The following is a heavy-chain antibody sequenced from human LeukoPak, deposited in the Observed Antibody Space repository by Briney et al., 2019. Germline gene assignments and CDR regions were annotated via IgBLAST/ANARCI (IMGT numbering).Heavy chain of an antibody. CDR1: GGSFTSYY. J-gene: IGHJ4*02. Sequence: PSETLSLTCAVSGGSFTSYYWTWIRQPPGKGLEWIGYIYYSGSTNYNPSLKSRVTISVDTSKNQFSLKLSSVTAADTAVYYCARQGRGYGGNSDYWGQGTLVTVPS. V-gene: IGHV4-59*08. CDR3: ARQGRGYGGNSDY. CDR2: IYYSGST. D-gene: IGHD4-23*01.